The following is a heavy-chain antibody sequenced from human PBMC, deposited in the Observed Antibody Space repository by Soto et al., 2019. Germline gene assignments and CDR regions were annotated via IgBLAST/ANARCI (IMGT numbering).Heavy chain of an antibody. CDR3: ARDGQSLAPYALDV. V-gene: IGHV3-33*01. CDR2: IWYDGSNK. Sequence: QVQVVESGGGVVQPGRSLRLSCTPSGFTFSGHAMHWVRQAPGKGLEWLAQIWYDGSNKYYADSVKGRFTISRDNSRNTRYVQMDSLRVEDTAVYYCARDGQSLAPYALDVWGQGTSVTVSS. J-gene: IGHJ6*02. CDR1: GFTFSGHA. D-gene: IGHD6-19*01.